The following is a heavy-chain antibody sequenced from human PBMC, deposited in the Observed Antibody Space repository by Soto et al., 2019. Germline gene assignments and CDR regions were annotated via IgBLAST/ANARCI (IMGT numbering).Heavy chain of an antibody. D-gene: IGHD5-12*01. CDR2: INHSGST. V-gene: IGHV4-34*01. J-gene: IGHJ4*02. CDR3: ARLEREDRGYETNARLDY. Sequence: QGQLQQWGAGLLKPSETLSLTCAVYGWYFSGYYWSWIRQPPGKGLEWIGEINHSGSTNYNPSLKSRVTISVDMCKNQLALKLRSVSAAYTAVDYCARLEREDRGYETNARLDYWGQGTLVTVSS. CDR1: GWYFSGYY.